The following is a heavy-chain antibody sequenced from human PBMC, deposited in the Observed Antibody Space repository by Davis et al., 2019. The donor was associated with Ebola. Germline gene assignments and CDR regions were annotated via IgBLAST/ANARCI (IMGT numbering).Heavy chain of an antibody. Sequence: GESLKISCAASGFTFSSYAMSWVRQAPGKGLEWVANIKQDGSEKYCVDSVKGRFTISRDNAKNSLHLQMNSLRVEDTAMYYCVSLLHWGQGARVTVSS. V-gene: IGHV3-7*03. CDR1: GFTFSSYA. J-gene: IGHJ4*02. CDR2: IKQDGSEK. CDR3: VSLLH.